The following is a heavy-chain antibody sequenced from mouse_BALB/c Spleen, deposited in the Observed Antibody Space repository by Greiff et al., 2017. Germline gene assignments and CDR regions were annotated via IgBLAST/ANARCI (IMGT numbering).Heavy chain of an antibody. D-gene: IGHD1-1*01. CDR3: ARGRYYYGSSYVLDY. CDR2: ISSGGST. CDR1: GFTFSSYA. V-gene: IGHV5-6-5*01. Sequence: EVKLVESGGGLVKPGGSLKLSCAASGFTFSSYAMSWVRQTPEKRLEWVASISSGGSTYYPDSVKGRFTISRDNARNILYLQMSSLRSEDTAMYYCARGRYYYGSSYVLDYWGQGTTLTVSS. J-gene: IGHJ2*01.